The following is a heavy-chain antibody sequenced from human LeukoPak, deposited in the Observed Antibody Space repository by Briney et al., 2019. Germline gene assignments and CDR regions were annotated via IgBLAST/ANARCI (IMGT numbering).Heavy chain of an antibody. CDR1: GGSISSSSYY. V-gene: IGHV4-39*01. Sequence: SETLSLTCTVSGGSISSSSYYWGWIRQPPGKGLEWIGSIYYSGSTYYSPSLKSRVTISVDTSKNQFSLKLSSVTAADTAVYYCASTGLVPAAMQDYYYYGMDVWGQGTTVTVSS. J-gene: IGHJ6*02. CDR2: IYYSGST. CDR3: ASTGLVPAAMQDYYYYGMDV. D-gene: IGHD2-2*01.